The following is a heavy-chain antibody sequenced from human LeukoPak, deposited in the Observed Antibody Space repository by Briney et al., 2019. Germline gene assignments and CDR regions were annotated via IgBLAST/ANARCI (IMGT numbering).Heavy chain of an antibody. J-gene: IGHJ6*02. Sequence: GGALNSSLPAFGFTLSSYGMHWFRQAPAKGLEWVAFMRFVEGNKYYADSVKGRFTISRDNSKNTLYLHMNSLGAEDTAVYYCAKKDQGMDVWGQGTTVTVSS. V-gene: IGHV3-30*02. CDR2: MRFVEGNK. CDR1: GFTLSSYG. CDR3: AKKDQGMDV.